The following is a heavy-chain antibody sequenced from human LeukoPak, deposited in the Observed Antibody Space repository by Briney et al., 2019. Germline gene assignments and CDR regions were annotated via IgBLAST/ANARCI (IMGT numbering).Heavy chain of an antibody. V-gene: IGHV3-30-3*01. J-gene: IGHJ4*02. CDR2: ISYDGNNK. CDR3: PRDYLYYFYY. Sequence: GGSLRLSCAASGFTFSSFSMQWVCQAPGKGLEWVAVISYDGNNKHYADSVKGRFTISRDNAKNSLYLQMNSPRDEDTAVYYWPRDYLYYFYYWCQGTLVTVSS. CDR1: GFTFSSFS.